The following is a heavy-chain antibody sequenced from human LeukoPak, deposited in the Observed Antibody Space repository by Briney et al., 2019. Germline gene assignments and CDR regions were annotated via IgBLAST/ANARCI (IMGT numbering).Heavy chain of an antibody. CDR2: ISSSSSYI. CDR3: ARDPTQWLSPPHGFDI. CDR1: GFTFSSYS. D-gene: IGHD3-22*01. V-gene: IGHV3-21*01. J-gene: IGHJ3*02. Sequence: PGGSLRLSCAASGFTFSSYSMNWVRQAPGKGLEWVSSISSSSSYIYYADSVKGRFTISRDNAKNSLYLQMNSLRAEDTAVYYCARDPTQWLSPPHGFDIWGQGTMVTVSS.